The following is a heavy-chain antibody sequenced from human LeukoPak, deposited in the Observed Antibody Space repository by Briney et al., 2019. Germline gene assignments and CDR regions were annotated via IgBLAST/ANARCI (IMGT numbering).Heavy chain of an antibody. J-gene: IGHJ4*02. V-gene: IGHV4-4*02. CDR1: GGSISSSKW. CDR2: IYHSGST. Sequence: SETLSFTCAVSGGSISSSKWWSWVRQPTGKGLEWIGEIYHSGSTNYNPSLKSRVTISVDKSKNRCSLKLSSVTAADTAVYYCARVIPYSSGCYGDWGQGTLVTVSS. D-gene: IGHD6-19*01. CDR3: ARVIPYSSGCYGD.